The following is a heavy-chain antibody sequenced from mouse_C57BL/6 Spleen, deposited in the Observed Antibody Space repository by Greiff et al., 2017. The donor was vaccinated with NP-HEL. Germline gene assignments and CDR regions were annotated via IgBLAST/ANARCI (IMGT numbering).Heavy chain of an antibody. CDR1: GFSLTSYG. J-gene: IGHJ4*01. CDR2: IWSGGST. Sequence: QVQLKESGPGLVQPSQRLSITCTVSGFSLTSYGVHWVRQSPGKGLEWLGVIWSGGSTAYNAAFISRLSISKDNSKSQVFFKMNSLQADDTAIYYCARKDYGNSYAMDYWGQGTSVTVSS. CDR3: ARKDYGNSYAMDY. V-gene: IGHV2-2*01. D-gene: IGHD2-1*01.